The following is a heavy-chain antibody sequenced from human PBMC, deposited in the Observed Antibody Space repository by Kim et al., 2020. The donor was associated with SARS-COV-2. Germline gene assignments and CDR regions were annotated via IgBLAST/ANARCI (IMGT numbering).Heavy chain of an antibody. J-gene: IGHJ4*02. V-gene: IGHV3-73*01. CDR3: SRHGGKHGDRGFDN. D-gene: IGHD4-17*01. CDR2: IRSKPNNYAT. CDR1: GFTFSASA. Sequence: GGSLRLSCAASGFTFSASAMHWVRQASGKGLEWVGRIRSKPNNYATSYAASVTGRFTISRDDSTNTLYLQMDSLKTDDTAVYFCSRHGGKHGDRGFDNRGQGILVNVAS.